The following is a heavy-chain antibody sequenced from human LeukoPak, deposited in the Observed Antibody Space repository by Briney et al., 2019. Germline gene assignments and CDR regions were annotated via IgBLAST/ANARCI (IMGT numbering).Heavy chain of an antibody. V-gene: IGHV1-2*02. CDR1: GYTFTGYY. J-gene: IGHJ4*02. D-gene: IGHD2-2*01. CDR2: INPNSGGT. Sequence: ASVKVSCKASGYTFTGYYMHWVRQAPGQGLEWMGWINPNSGGTNYAQKFQGRVTVTRDTSISTAYMELSRLRSDDTAVYYCARGRGRPAATSGYFDYWGQGTLVTVSS. CDR3: ARGRGRPAATSGYFDY.